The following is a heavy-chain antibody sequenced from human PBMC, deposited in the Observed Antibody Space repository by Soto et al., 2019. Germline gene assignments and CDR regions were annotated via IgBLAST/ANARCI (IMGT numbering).Heavy chain of an antibody. CDR3: ARDALRIVVVTAAKYNWFDP. Sequence: ASVKVSCKASGYTFTSYYMHWVRQAPGQGLEWTGIINPSGGSTSYAQKFQGRVTMTRDTSTSTVYMELSSLRSEDTAVYYCARDALRIVVVTAAKYNWFDPWGQGTLVTVSS. D-gene: IGHD2-21*02. J-gene: IGHJ5*02. CDR1: GYTFTSYY. CDR2: INPSGGST. V-gene: IGHV1-46*01.